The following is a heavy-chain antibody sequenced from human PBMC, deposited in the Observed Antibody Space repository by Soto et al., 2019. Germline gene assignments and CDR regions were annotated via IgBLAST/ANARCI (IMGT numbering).Heavy chain of an antibody. CDR3: ARDYVVRGETWADYGMDV. V-gene: IGHV1-46*01. Sequence: QVQLVQSGAEVKKPGAPVKVSCKASGYTFTSYYMHWVRQAPGQGLEWMGIINPSGGSTSYAQKFQGRVTMTRDTSTSTVYMELSSLRSEDTAVYYCARDYVVRGETWADYGMDVWGQGTTVTVSS. J-gene: IGHJ6*02. CDR1: GYTFTSYY. CDR2: INPSGGST. D-gene: IGHD3-10*01.